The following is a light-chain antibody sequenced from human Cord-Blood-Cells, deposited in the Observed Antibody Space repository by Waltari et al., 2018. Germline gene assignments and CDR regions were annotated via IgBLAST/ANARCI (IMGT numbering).Light chain of an antibody. CDR3: CSYAGSYNWV. CDR2: DVS. Sequence: QSALTQPRSVSGSPGQSVTISCPGTSSDVGGYNYVSWYQQPPGKAPKRMIYDVSKRPSGVPDRFSGSKSGNTVSLTISGLQAEDEADYYCCSYAGSYNWVFGGGTKLTVL. J-gene: IGLJ3*02. V-gene: IGLV2-11*01. CDR1: SSDVGGYNY.